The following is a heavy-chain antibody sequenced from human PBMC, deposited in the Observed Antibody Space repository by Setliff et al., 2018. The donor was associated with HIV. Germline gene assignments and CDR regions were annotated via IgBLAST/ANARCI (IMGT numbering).Heavy chain of an antibody. J-gene: IGHJ4*02. V-gene: IGHV1-8*01. D-gene: IGHD6-13*01. CDR2: MNPKSGNT. Sequence: ASVKVSCKASGYNFTSHDINWVRQAPGQGLEWMGWMNPKSGNTGYARKFQGRVTMTRKTSISTAYMELRSLRSDDTAVYYCARRGRHAAPGITYYLDYWGQGTQVTVSS. CDR1: GYNFTSHD. CDR3: ARRGRHAAPGITYYLDY.